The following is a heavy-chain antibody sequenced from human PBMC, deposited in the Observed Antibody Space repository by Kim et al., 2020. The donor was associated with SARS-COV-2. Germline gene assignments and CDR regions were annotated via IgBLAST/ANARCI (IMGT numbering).Heavy chain of an antibody. V-gene: IGHV3-30*04. CDR2: ISYDGSNK. J-gene: IGHJ6*02. CDR1: GFTFRNYA. CDR3: VTDLAQWLASRYFYGMDV. Sequence: GGSLRLSCAASGFTFRNYALHWVRQAPGKGLEWVAVISYDGSNKYYADSVKGRFTISRDNSKDTLYLHMNSLRIDDTALYYCVTDLAQWLASRYFYGMDVWGQGTTVTVPS. D-gene: IGHD6-19*01.